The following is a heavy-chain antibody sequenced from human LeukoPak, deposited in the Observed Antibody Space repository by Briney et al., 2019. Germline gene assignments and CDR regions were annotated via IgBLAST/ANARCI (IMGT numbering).Heavy chain of an antibody. CDR2: IYNIGNT. D-gene: IGHD6-19*01. Sequence: PSETLSLTCNVYSDSISNSYWSWIRQPPGKGLEWIGHIYNIGNTNYNPSLKSRVTIPEDTSKNQFSLKLSSVTAADTAVHYCARTVHYSSGWSPTYYFDYWGQGTLVTVSS. CDR1: SDSISNSY. CDR3: ARTVHYSSGWSPTYYFDY. J-gene: IGHJ4*02. V-gene: IGHV4-59*01.